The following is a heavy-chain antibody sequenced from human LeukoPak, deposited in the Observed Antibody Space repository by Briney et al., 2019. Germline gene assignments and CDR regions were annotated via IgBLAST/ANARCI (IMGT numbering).Heavy chain of an antibody. D-gene: IGHD6-13*01. Sequence: PGGSLRLSCAASGFTFSNAWMSWVRQAPGKGLEWVGRIKSKTDGGTTDYAAPVKGRFTISRDDSKNTLYLQMNSLRAEDTAVYYCARDSQRGIAAASLDVWGQGTTVTVSS. CDR3: ARDSQRGIAAASLDV. V-gene: IGHV3-15*01. CDR1: GFTFSNAW. J-gene: IGHJ6*02. CDR2: IKSKTDGGTT.